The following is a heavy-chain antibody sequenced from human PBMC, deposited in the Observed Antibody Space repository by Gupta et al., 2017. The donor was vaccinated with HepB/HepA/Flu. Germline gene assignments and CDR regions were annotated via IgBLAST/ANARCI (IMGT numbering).Heavy chain of an antibody. CDR1: GGSISSGSYY. CDR2: IYTSGST. V-gene: IGHV4-61*02. J-gene: IGHJ4*02. Sequence: QVQLQESRPGLVKPSQTLSLTCTVSGGSISSGSYYWSWIRQPAGKGLEWIGRIYTSGSTNYNPSLKSRVTISVDTAKTQFAMKMRSVTAADTAVYYGASESRGRGVADGGQGTMVTVYS. D-gene: IGHD3-10*01. CDR3: ASESRGRGVAD.